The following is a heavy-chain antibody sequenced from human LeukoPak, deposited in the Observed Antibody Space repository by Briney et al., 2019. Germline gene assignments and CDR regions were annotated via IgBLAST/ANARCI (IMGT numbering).Heavy chain of an antibody. CDR2: INPSGGST. D-gene: IGHD6-13*01. V-gene: IGHV1-46*01. CDR3: VCFVAAAGKEVDY. Sequence: GASVKVSCKASGYTFTSYYIHWVRQAPGQGLEWMGIINPSGGSTTYAQKFRGRVTMTRDTSTSTVYMELSSLRSEDTAVYYCVCFVAAAGKEVDYWGQGTLVTVSS. J-gene: IGHJ4*02. CDR1: GYTFTSYY.